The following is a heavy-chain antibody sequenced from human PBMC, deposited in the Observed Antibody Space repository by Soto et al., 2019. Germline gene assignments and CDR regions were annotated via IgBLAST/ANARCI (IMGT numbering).Heavy chain of an antibody. CDR1: GFTFSDYW. Sequence: EVQLVESGGGLVQPGGSLRLSCVASGFTFSDYWMHWVRQAPGKGLVWASRIKFDGSFTSHADSVNGRFTISRDNARNTVHLQMDSLRAEDTGVYYCARGLRNYYGVDVWGQGTTVTVSS. V-gene: IGHV3-74*01. D-gene: IGHD4-17*01. J-gene: IGHJ6*02. CDR2: IKFDGSFT. CDR3: ARGLRNYYGVDV.